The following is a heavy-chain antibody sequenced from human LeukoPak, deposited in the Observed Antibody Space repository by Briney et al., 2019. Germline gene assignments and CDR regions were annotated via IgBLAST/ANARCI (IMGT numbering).Heavy chain of an antibody. CDR2: IYTSGST. J-gene: IGHJ1*01. CDR3: AREPGYCSGGSCYSGHFQH. D-gene: IGHD2-15*01. CDR1: GGSISSGSYY. V-gene: IGHV4-61*02. Sequence: PSQTLSLTCTVSGGSISSGSYYWSWIRQPAGKGPEWIGRIYTSGSTNYNPSLKSRVTISVDTSKNQFSLKLSSVTAADTAVYYCAREPGYCSGGSCYSGHFQHWGQGTLVTVSS.